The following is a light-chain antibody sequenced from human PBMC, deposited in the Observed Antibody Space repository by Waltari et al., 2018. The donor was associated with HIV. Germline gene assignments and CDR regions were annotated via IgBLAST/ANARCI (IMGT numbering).Light chain of an antibody. V-gene: IGLV2-8*01. CDR3: SSYAGYNTVV. CDR1: SSDVGRYNY. Sequence: QSALTQPPSASGSPGQSVTISCTGTSSDVGRYNYVSWYRQSPGNTPKLVIYEVTKRPSGVPDRFSGSKSGNTASLTVSGLHADDEADYYCSSYAGYNTVVFGGGTKLTVL. CDR2: EVT. J-gene: IGLJ2*01.